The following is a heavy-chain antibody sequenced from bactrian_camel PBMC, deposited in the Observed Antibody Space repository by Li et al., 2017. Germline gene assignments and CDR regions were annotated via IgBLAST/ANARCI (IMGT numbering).Heavy chain of an antibody. V-gene: IGHV3S1*01. D-gene: IGHD5*01. Sequence: VQLVESGGGLVQPGGSLRLSCAASGYTYNRNCMAWFRQAPGKEREGVARIYTGSGNTYYADSVKGRFTISRDDTKNMVYLQMNSLKSDDTALYYCATLTLLVGPWYWGQGTQVTVS. CDR1: GYTYNRNC. J-gene: IGHJ4*01. CDR2: IYTGSGNT. CDR3: ATLTLLVGPWY.